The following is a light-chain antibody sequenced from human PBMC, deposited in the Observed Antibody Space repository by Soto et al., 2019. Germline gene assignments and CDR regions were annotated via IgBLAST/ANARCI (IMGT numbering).Light chain of an antibody. V-gene: IGKV1-27*01. CDR1: QDIRNF. CDR3: PKYSSVPV. J-gene: IGKJ3*01. Sequence: DIQMTQSPTSLSASVGDRVTITCRASQDIRNFVAWYQQKPGKAPKLLIYAASTLQSGVPSRFSGSGSGTDFTLTINSLQPEDVATYSCPKYSSVPVFGPGPKVDIK. CDR2: AAS.